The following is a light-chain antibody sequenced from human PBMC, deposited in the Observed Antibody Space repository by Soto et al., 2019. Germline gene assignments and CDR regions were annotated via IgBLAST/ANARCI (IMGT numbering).Light chain of an antibody. V-gene: IGKV1-39*01. CDR2: VAS. CDR1: QSISSS. CDR3: QQTFSPPYT. Sequence: DIQMTQSLSSLSASVGDRVTIACRASQSISSSLSWYQQKPGKAPNFLIYVASTLQSGVPSRFSGSGSGTHFTLTISSLQPEDVATYYCQQTFSPPYTFGQGTKLEIK. J-gene: IGKJ2*01.